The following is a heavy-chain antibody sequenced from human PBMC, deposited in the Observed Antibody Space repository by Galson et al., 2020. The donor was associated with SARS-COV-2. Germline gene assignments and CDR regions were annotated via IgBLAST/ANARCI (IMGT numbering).Heavy chain of an antibody. CDR1: GFTFSSYE. J-gene: IGHJ6*02. V-gene: IGHV3-48*03. Sequence: GESLKISCAASGFTFSSYEMNWVRQAPGKGLEWVSYITSSGSTIYYADSVKGRFTISRDNAKNSLYLQMNSLRAEDTAVYYCARVGAYDILTGGYYYYGMDVWGQGTTVTVSS. CDR2: ITSSGSTI. D-gene: IGHD3-9*01. CDR3: ARVGAYDILTGGYYYYGMDV.